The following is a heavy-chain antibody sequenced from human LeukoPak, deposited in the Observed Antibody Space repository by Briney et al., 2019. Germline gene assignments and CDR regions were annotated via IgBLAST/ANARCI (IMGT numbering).Heavy chain of an antibody. J-gene: IGHJ4*02. D-gene: IGHD5-18*01. CDR1: GFTFSSYA. Sequence: PGGSLRLSCAASGFTFSSYAMSWVRQAPGKGLEWVSAISGSGGSTYYADSVKGRFTISRDNSKNTLYLQMNSLRAEDTAVYYCAKGRTGYSYGYGIDYWGQGTLVTVSS. CDR2: ISGSGGST. V-gene: IGHV3-23*01. CDR3: AKGRTGYSYGYGIDY.